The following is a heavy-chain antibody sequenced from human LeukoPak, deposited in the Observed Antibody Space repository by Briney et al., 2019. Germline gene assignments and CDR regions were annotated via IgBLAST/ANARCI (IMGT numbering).Heavy chain of an antibody. CDR1: GFTFSNYA. Sequence: GGSLRLSCAASGFTFSNYAMSWARQAPGRGLEWVAKIEEDGSAKYYMDSVKGRFSIYRDNAKNSLYLQMYSLRAEDTAMYYCARAGQLNYWGQGTLVTVSS. D-gene: IGHD6-13*01. CDR2: IEEDGSAK. J-gene: IGHJ4*02. CDR3: ARAGQLNY. V-gene: IGHV3-7*05.